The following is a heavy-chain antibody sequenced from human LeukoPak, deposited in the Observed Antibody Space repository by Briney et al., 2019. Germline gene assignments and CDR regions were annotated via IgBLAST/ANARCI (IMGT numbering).Heavy chain of an antibody. CDR3: ARGIRSQDTAMAHYYYYMDV. D-gene: IGHD5-18*01. CDR1: GYSISSGYY. Sequence: PSEILSLTCSVSGYSISSGYYWGWIRQPPGKGLEWIGSIYHGGSTYYNPSLKSRVTMSVDTSKNQFSLKLSSVTAADTAVYYCARGIRSQDTAMAHYYYYMDVWGKGTTVTVSS. J-gene: IGHJ6*03. V-gene: IGHV4-38-2*02. CDR2: IYHGGST.